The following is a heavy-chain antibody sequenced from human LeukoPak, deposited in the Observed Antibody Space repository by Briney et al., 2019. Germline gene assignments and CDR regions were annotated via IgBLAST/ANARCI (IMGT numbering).Heavy chain of an antibody. D-gene: IGHD2-15*01. CDR2: ISSSGSTI. J-gene: IGHJ4*02. CDR1: GFTFSSYE. CDR3: ARDLAYCSGGSCYSASDYFDY. V-gene: IGHV3-48*03. Sequence: GGSLRLSCAASGFTFSSYEMNWVRQAPGKGLEWVSYISSSGSTIYYADSVKGRFTISRDNAKNSLYLQMNSLRAEDTAVYYCARDLAYCSGGSCYSASDYFDYWGQGTLVTVSS.